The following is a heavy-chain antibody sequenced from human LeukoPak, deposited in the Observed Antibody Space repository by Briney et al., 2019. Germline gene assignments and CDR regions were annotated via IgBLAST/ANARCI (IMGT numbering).Heavy chain of an antibody. Sequence: GGSLRLSCAASGFTFSSYSMNWVRQAPGKGLEWVSSISSSSSYIYYADSVKGRFTISRDNAKNSLYLQMNSLRVEDTAVYYCARGGSGSYYHLFDYWGQGTLVTVSS. CDR2: ISSSSSYI. D-gene: IGHD3-10*01. CDR3: ARGGSGSYYHLFDY. J-gene: IGHJ4*02. V-gene: IGHV3-21*01. CDR1: GFTFSSYS.